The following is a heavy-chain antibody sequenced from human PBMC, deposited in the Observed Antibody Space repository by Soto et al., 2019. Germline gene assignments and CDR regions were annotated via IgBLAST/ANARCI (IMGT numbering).Heavy chain of an antibody. Sequence: HPGGSLRLSCAASGFTFTTYAMTWVRQAPGKGLEWVSSIITGSGSTYYADSVKGRFTISRDITKSTLYLQWSSLKASDTAMYYCARSLVVASTYYYYGMDVWGQGTTVTVSS. CDR1: GFTFTTYA. D-gene: IGHD2-8*02. CDR2: IITGSGST. CDR3: ARSLVVASTYYYYGMDV. J-gene: IGHJ6*02. V-gene: IGHV3-23*01.